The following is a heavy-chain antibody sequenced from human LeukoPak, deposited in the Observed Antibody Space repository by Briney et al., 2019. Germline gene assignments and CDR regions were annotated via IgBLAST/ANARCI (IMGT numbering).Heavy chain of an antibody. Sequence: GGSLRLSCAASGFTFSSYSMNWVRQAPGKGLEWVSSISSSSSYIYYADSVKGRFTISRDDAKNSLYLQMNSLRAEDTAVYYCAKREGIAGSNWFDPWGQGTLVTVSS. J-gene: IGHJ5*02. CDR3: AKREGIAGSNWFDP. CDR1: GFTFSSYS. V-gene: IGHV3-21*04. D-gene: IGHD6-13*01. CDR2: ISSSSSYI.